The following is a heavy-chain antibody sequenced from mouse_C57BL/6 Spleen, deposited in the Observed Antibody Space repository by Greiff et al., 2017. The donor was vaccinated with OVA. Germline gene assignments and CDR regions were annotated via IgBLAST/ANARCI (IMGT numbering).Heavy chain of an antibody. CDR1: GYSITSGYY. CDR3: ARGALGYYFDY. D-gene: IGHD2-2*01. J-gene: IGHJ2*01. CDR2: ISYDGSN. Sequence: EVHLVESGPGLVKPSQSLSLTCSVTGYSITSGYYWNWIRQFPGNKLEWMGYISYDGSNNYNPSLKNRISITRDTSKNQFFLKLNSVTTEDTATYYCARGALGYYFDYWGQGTTRTVSS. V-gene: IGHV3-6*01.